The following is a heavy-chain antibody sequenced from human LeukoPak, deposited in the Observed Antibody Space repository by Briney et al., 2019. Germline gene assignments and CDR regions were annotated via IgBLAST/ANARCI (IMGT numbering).Heavy chain of an antibody. CDR3: AREFSGSNYGFPFDY. J-gene: IGHJ4*02. V-gene: IGHV3-48*01. Sequence: GGSLRLSCAASGFTFSSYSMNWVRQAPGKGLEWVSYISSSSSTIYYADSVRGRFTISRDNAKNSLYLQMNSLRAEDTAVYYCAREFSGSNYGFPFDYWGQGTLVTVSS. CDR2: ISSSSSTI. CDR1: GFTFSSYS. D-gene: IGHD1-26*01.